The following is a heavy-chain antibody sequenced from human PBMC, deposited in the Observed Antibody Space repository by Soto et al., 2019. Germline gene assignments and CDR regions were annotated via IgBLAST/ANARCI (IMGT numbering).Heavy chain of an antibody. CDR2: ISSTSNTI. V-gene: IGHV3-48*01. J-gene: IGHJ4*02. CDR3: ARDRGCSGGICYRDLGY. D-gene: IGHD2-15*01. CDR1: GFTFNSYS. Sequence: AGGSLRLSCAASGFTFNSYSMSWVRQAPGKGLEWVSYISSTSNTIYYADSVKGRFTISRDNAKNSLYLYMNSLSAEDTAVYYCARDRGCSGGICYRDLGYWGQGTLVTVS.